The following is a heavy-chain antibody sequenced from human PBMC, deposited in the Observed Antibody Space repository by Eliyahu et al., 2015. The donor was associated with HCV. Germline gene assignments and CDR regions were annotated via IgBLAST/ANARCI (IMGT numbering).Heavy chain of an antibody. D-gene: IGHD6-19*01. V-gene: IGHV3-7*03. J-gene: IGHJ4*02. CDR3: ARYGGWAFFDY. CDR1: GFTFGNYW. CDR2: IKHDGSER. Sequence: EVQLVESGGGLVQPGGSLKFSCAASGFTFGNYWMTWVRQAPGKGLGWVANIKHDGSERNYLDSLRARFTISRDNAKNSLYLQIDNLRADDTAVYYCARYGGWAFFDYWGQGTLVTVSS.